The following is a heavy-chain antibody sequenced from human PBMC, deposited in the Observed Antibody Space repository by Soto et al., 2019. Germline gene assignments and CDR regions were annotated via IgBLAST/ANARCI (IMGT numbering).Heavy chain of an antibody. CDR2: IWNDGSNK. Sequence: QVQLVESGGGVVQPGRSLRLSCAASGFTFSSYAMSWVRQAPGKGLEWVAVIWNDGSNKYYADSVKGRFTVSRDNSKNTLYLQMNSLRAEVTAVYYCARELERSLDIWGQGTMVTVSS. CDR1: GFTFSSYA. V-gene: IGHV3-30*04. CDR3: ARELERSLDI. J-gene: IGHJ3*02. D-gene: IGHD6-6*01.